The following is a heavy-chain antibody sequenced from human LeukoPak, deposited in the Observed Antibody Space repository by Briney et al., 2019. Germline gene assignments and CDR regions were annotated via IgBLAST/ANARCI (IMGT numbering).Heavy chain of an antibody. V-gene: IGHV3-20*04. CDR2: INWNGGST. Sequence: GGSLRLSCAASGFTFDDYAMHWVRQAPGKGLEWVSGINWNGGSTGYADSVKGRFTISRDNAKNSLYLQMNSLRAEDTALYYCARIDTYYYDSSGYYSAFDIWGQGTIVTVSS. D-gene: IGHD3-22*01. J-gene: IGHJ3*02. CDR3: ARIDTYYYDSSGYYSAFDI. CDR1: GFTFDDYA.